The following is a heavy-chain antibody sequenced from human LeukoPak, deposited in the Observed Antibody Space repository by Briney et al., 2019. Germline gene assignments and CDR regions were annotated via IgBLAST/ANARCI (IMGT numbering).Heavy chain of an antibody. CDR3: ARVGGAMFDY. D-gene: IGHD3-16*01. CDR2: INHSGST. V-gene: IGHV4-34*01. J-gene: IGHJ4*02. CDR1: GGSFSGYY. Sequence: ASETLSLTCAVYGGSFSGYYWSWIRQPPGKGLEWIGEINHSGSTNYNPSLKSRVTISVDTSKNQFSLKLSSVTAADTAVYYCARVGGAMFDYWGQGTLVTVSS.